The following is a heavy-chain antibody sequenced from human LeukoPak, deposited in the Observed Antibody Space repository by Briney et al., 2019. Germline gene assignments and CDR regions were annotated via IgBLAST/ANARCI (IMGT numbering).Heavy chain of an antibody. Sequence: ASVTVSCKASGYTFTGYYMHWVRQAPGQGLGWMGWINPNSGGTNYAQKFQGRVTMTRDTSISTAYMELSRLRSDDTAVYYCARDRMVRGTTTYYYYYYYMDVWGKGTTVTISS. CDR3: ARDRMVRGTTTYYYYYYYMDV. D-gene: IGHD3-10*01. J-gene: IGHJ6*03. V-gene: IGHV1-2*02. CDR1: GYTFTGYY. CDR2: INPNSGGT.